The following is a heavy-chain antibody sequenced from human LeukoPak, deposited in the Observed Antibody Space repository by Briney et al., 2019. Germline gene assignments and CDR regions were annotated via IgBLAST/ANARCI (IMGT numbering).Heavy chain of an antibody. V-gene: IGHV3-9*01. CDR3: AKDIVPAAVYYYYGMDV. CDR2: ISWNSGSI. J-gene: IGHJ6*02. CDR1: GFTFDDYA. D-gene: IGHD6-13*01. Sequence: GGSLRLSCAASGFTFDDYAMHWVRQAPGKGLEWVSGISWNSGSIGYADSVKGRFTISRHNAKNSLYLQMNSLRAEDTALYYCAKDIVPAAVYYYYGMDVWGQGTTVTVSS.